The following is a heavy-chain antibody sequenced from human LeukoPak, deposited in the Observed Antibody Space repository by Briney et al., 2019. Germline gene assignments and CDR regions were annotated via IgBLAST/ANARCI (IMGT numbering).Heavy chain of an antibody. CDR2: INQDGSEK. CDR3: ARENYYDSSGYYF. D-gene: IGHD3-22*01. V-gene: IGHV3-7*01. Sequence: PGGSLRLSCAASGFTFSSYWMSWVRQAPGKGLEWVANINQDGSEKYYVDSVKGRSTISRDNAKNSLYLQMNSLRAEDTAVYYCARENYYDSSGYYFGGQGTLVTVSS. CDR1: GFTFSSYW. J-gene: IGHJ4*02.